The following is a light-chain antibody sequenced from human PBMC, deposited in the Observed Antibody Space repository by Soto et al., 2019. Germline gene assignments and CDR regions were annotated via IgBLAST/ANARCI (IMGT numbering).Light chain of an antibody. V-gene: IGLV2-11*01. Sequence: QSVLTQPHSVSGSPAQSVTISCTGTSSDVGAYDYVSWHQHHPGKDPKHIIQHVTTRPSGGPDRFTGSKSGNTASLTISGLQDEDEADYYCFSYAGDYGYIFGNRTKLTVL. CDR2: HVT. J-gene: IGLJ1*01. CDR3: FSYAGDYGYI. CDR1: SSDVGAYDY.